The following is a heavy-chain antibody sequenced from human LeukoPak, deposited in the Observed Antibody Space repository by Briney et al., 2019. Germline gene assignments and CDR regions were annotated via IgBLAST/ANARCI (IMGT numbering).Heavy chain of an antibody. D-gene: IGHD1-26*01. CDR1: GGSISSSSYY. CDR3: ARGYWEVDY. Sequence: PSETLSLTCTVSGGSISSSSYYLGWIRHPPGKGLEWIGSIYYSGSTYYNPSLKSRVTISVDTSKNQFSLELSSVTAADTAVYYCARGYWEVDYWGQGTLVTVSS. CDR2: IYYSGST. V-gene: IGHV4-39*01. J-gene: IGHJ4*02.